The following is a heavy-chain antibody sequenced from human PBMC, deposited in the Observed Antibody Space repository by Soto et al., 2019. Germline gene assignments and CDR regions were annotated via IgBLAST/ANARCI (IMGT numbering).Heavy chain of an antibody. CDR3: ARPPAVAGRGWFAP. D-gene: IGHD6-19*01. CDR1: GGTFSSYA. Sequence: QVQLVQSGAEVKKPGSSVKVSCKASGGTFSSYAISWVRQAPGQGLEWMGGIIPIFGTANYAQKFQGRVTITDDDSTSTAYMKQSNMRCEDTAVYYWARPPAVAGRGWFAPWCQGTLVTAYS. V-gene: IGHV1-69*01. CDR2: IIPIFGTA. J-gene: IGHJ5*02.